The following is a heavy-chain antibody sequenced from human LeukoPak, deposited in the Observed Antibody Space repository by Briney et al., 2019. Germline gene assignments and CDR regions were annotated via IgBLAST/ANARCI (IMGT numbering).Heavy chain of an antibody. CDR1: GFTFSSYA. CDR3: AKCLGFLDDAFDI. D-gene: IGHD3-3*01. Sequence: PGGSLRLSCAASGFTFSSYAMSWVRQAPGEGLEWVSAISGSGGSTYYADSVKGRFTISRDNSKNTLYLQMNSLRAEDTAVYYCAKCLGFLDDAFDIWGQGTMVTVSS. V-gene: IGHV3-23*01. J-gene: IGHJ3*02. CDR2: ISGSGGST.